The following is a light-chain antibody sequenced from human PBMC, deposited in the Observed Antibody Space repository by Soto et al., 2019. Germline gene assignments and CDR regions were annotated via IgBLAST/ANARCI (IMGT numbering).Light chain of an antibody. CDR1: QSVTHW. CDR2: KAS. V-gene: IGKV1-5*03. J-gene: IGKJ2*01. CDR3: QQYNSYSSYT. Sequence: DIQMTQSPSTMSASVGDRVTITCRASQSVTHWLAWYQQKPGKAPKLLIYKASTLESAVPSRFSGSGSGTEFTLTISCVQPDDFATYYCQQYNSYSSYTFGKGTKLEIK.